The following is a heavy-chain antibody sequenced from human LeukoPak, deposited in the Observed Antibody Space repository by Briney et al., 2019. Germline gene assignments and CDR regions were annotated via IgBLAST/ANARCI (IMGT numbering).Heavy chain of an antibody. Sequence: SVKVSCKASGGTFSSYAISWVRQAPGQGPEWMGGIIPIFGTANYAQKFQGRVTITADESTSTAYIELSSLRSEDTAVYYCARAPVGRLRYYYYYGMDVWGQGTTATVSS. CDR3: ARAPVGRLRYYYYYGMDV. V-gene: IGHV1-69*13. CDR2: IIPIFGTA. J-gene: IGHJ6*02. D-gene: IGHD1-26*01. CDR1: GGTFSSYA.